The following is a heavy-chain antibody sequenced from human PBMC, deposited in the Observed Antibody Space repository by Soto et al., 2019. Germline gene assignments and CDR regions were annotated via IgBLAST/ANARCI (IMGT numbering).Heavy chain of an antibody. J-gene: IGHJ4*01. CDR3: ARDFLLGGQ. V-gene: IGHV3-74*01. CDR1: GFTFSSDY. D-gene: IGHD2-15*01. CDR2: LSPDGADI. Sequence: GGSLTLSCAASGFTFSSDYMHWVRRVPGKGLMWVSRLSPDGADIRYADSVVGRFTISRDNARNTIFLQMDSLRVDDTAIYYCARDFLLGGQWGHGTSVTVSS.